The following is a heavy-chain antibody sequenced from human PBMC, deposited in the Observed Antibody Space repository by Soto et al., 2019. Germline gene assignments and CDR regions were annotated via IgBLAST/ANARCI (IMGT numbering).Heavy chain of an antibody. CDR2: VKSKTDGGSA. Sequence: GGSLRLSCAAPGFPFSNAWIKWGRPTPGTGLQWVGRVKSKTDGGSADYAAPVKGRFAVSRDDLKNIVYLQMNSVKIEDTGVYYCTTDSRTTMPEVRFDYWGHGTLVTVS. CDR1: GFPFSNAW. J-gene: IGHJ4*01. D-gene: IGHD3-10*01. CDR3: TTDSRTTMPEVRFDY. V-gene: IGHV3-15*07.